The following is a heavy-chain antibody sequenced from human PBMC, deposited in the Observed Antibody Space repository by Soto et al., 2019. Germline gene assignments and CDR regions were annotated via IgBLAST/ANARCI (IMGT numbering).Heavy chain of an antibody. V-gene: IGHV3-30-3*01. J-gene: IGHJ3*02. Sequence: PGGSLRLSCAASGFTFSSYAMHWVRQAPGKGLEWVAVISYDGSNKYYADSVKGRFTISRDNSENTLYLQMNSLRAEDTAVYYCARDPLNYYDSSPDDAFDIWGQGTMVTVSS. CDR2: ISYDGSNK. CDR3: ARDPLNYYDSSPDDAFDI. D-gene: IGHD3-22*01. CDR1: GFTFSSYA.